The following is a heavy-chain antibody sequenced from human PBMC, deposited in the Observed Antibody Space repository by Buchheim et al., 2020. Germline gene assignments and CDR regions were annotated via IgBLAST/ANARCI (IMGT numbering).Heavy chain of an antibody. CDR1: GVSISDYS. J-gene: IGHJ4*02. CDR2: LYNSGST. CDR3: AGDYFDSSGYSDY. Sequence: QVQLQESGPGLVEPSETLSLTCTVSGVSISDYSWSWIRQPPGKGLEWIGYLYNSGSTNFNPSLKSRVTISVDTSQNQFSLNLSSVTAADTAVYYCAGDYFDSSGYSDYWGQGTL. V-gene: IGHV4-59*01. D-gene: IGHD3-22*01.